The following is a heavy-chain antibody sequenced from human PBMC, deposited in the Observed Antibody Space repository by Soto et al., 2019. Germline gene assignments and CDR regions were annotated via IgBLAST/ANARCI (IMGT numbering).Heavy chain of an antibody. CDR2: IDNSGST. CDR3: ARGGQDFWSGPFDY. J-gene: IGHJ4*02. D-gene: IGHD3-3*01. V-gene: IGHV4-4*07. Sequence: SETLSLTCTVSGGSISNYFCNWIRQPAGKGLEWIGRIDNSGSTNYNPSLKSRITMSADTSRNQFSLKLNSVTAADTAVYYCARGGQDFWSGPFDYWGQGAMVTVYS. CDR1: GGSISNYF.